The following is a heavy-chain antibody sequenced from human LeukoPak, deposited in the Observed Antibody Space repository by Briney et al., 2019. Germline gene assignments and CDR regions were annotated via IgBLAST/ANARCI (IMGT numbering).Heavy chain of an antibody. Sequence: GGSLRLSCAASGFTFSNYAMTWVRQAPGKGLEWVSSMSGDGDRTHYADSVKGRFTISRDNSKNTLYLEMNSLRVEDTAVYHCAKCRGYIDPFDYWGQGTLVTVSS. CDR1: GFTFSNYA. CDR3: AKCRGYIDPFDY. CDR2: MSGDGDRT. D-gene: IGHD3-10*01. J-gene: IGHJ4*02. V-gene: IGHV3-23*01.